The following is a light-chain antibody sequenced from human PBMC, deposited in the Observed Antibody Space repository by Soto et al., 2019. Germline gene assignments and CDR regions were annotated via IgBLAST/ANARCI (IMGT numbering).Light chain of an antibody. CDR2: GAS. V-gene: IGKV3-20*01. J-gene: IGKJ5*01. CDR1: QSVSGSY. CDR3: QHFGSSPPVI. Sequence: EIVLTQSPGTLSLSPGERGTPSCRAIQSVSGSYLAWYQQRRGLAPRLLVYGASKRAAGIPDRFRGSGSGSEFSLTTSGLEPEDFAVYFCQHFGSSPPVIFGQGTRLEIK.